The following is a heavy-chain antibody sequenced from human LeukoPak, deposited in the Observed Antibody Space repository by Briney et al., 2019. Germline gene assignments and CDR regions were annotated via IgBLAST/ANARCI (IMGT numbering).Heavy chain of an antibody. Sequence: GGSLRLSCAASGFTFSSYWMLWVRQAPGKGLVWVSRINSDGSSTGYADSVKGRFTISRDNAKNTLYLQMNSLRAEDTAVYYCARAGDAGTWYFDLWGRGTLVTVSS. CDR1: GFTFSSYW. V-gene: IGHV3-74*01. J-gene: IGHJ2*01. D-gene: IGHD7-27*01. CDR3: ARAGDAGTWYFDL. CDR2: INSDGSST.